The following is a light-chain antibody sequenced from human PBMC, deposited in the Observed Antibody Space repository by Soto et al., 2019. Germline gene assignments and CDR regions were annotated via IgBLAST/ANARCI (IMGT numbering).Light chain of an antibody. CDR1: RSNIGGNS. CDR2: DDN. CDR3: GSWDSSLSADV. V-gene: IGLV1-51*01. J-gene: IGLJ1*01. Sequence: QSVLTQPPSVSAAPGQKVTISCSGSRSNIGGNSVSWYQQLPGTAPKLLIYDDNKRPSGIPDRFPGSKSGTSATLGITGFQTGDEADYYCGSWDSSLSADVFGTGPKVTVL.